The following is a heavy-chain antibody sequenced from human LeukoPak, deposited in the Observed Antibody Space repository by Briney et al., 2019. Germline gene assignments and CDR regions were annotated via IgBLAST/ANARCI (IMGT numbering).Heavy chain of an antibody. Sequence: AETLSLPCTVSGGPISSSRYYWAWIRRPPGKGLEWFGCIYYSGSPYYNPSLKSRVTISVDTSKNQYSLKLSSVTAADTAVYYCARQWLVRHFDLWGRGTLVTVSS. V-gene: IGHV4-39*01. CDR2: IYYSGSP. J-gene: IGHJ2*01. CDR3: ARQWLVRHFDL. D-gene: IGHD6-19*01. CDR1: GGPISSSRYY.